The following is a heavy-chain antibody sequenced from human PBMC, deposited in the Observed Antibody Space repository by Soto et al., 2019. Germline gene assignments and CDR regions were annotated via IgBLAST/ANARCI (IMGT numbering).Heavy chain of an antibody. J-gene: IGHJ4*02. V-gene: IGHV6-1*01. CDR1: GGSVSSNSAA. Sequence: SQTLSLTCAISGGSVSSNSAAWNWIRQSPSRGLEWLGRTYYRSKWYNDYAVSVKSRITINPGTSKNQFSLQLNSVTPEDTAVYYCARESKIIAVAGTFDYWGQGTLVTVSS. CDR3: ARESKIIAVAGTFDY. D-gene: IGHD6-19*01. CDR2: TYYRSKWYN.